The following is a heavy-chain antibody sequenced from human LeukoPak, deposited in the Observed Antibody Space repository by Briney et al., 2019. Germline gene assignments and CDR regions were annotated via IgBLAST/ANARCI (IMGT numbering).Heavy chain of an antibody. CDR2: INHSGST. D-gene: IGHD5-12*01. Sequence: SETLSLTCAVYGGSFSGYYWSWIRQPPGKGLEWIGGINHSGSTNYSPSLKSRVTISVDTSKNQFSLKLSSVTAADTAVYYCARVAYSGYVNYFDYWGQGTLVTVSS. CDR1: GGSFSGYY. V-gene: IGHV4-34*01. J-gene: IGHJ4*02. CDR3: ARVAYSGYVNYFDY.